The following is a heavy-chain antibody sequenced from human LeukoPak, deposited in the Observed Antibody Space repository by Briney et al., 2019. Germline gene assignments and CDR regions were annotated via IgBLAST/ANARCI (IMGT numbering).Heavy chain of an antibody. V-gene: IGHV3-23*01. CDR2: ISGSGGST. CDR1: GFTFSSYA. Sequence: GGSLRLSCAASGFTFSSYAMSWVRQAPGKGLQWVSAISGSGGSTYYADSVKGRFTISRDNSKNTLYLQMNSLRAEDTAVYYCAKDPLGFCSGGSCYDWFDPWGQGTLVTVSP. D-gene: IGHD2-15*01. CDR3: AKDPLGFCSGGSCYDWFDP. J-gene: IGHJ5*02.